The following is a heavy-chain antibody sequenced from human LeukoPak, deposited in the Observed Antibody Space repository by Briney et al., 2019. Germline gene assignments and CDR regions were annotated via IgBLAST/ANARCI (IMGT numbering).Heavy chain of an antibody. CDR3: ARVSGQLVRNYYYYYYMDV. D-gene: IGHD6-13*01. CDR1: GGSISSYY. CDR2: IYYSGST. V-gene: IGHV4-59*01. J-gene: IGHJ6*03. Sequence: PSETLSLTCTVSGGSISSYYWSWIRQPPGKGLEWIGYIYYSGSTNYSPSLKSRVTISVDTSKNQFSLKLSSVTAADTAVYYCARVSGQLVRNYYYYYYMDVWGKGTTVTVSS.